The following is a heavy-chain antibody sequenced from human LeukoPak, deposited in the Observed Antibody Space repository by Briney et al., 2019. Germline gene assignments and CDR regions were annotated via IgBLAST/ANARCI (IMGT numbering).Heavy chain of an antibody. Sequence: GGSLRLSCAASGFTLSGYWMSWVRLLPGKGLEWVANIKQDAGEIRYVDSVKGRFTISRDNAKNSVYLQMNSLRVEDTSVYYCARLGSSWDFFDFWGQGTLVTVS. D-gene: IGHD6-13*01. J-gene: IGHJ4*02. CDR2: IKQDAGEI. CDR1: GFTLSGYW. CDR3: ARLGSSWDFFDF. V-gene: IGHV3-7*01.